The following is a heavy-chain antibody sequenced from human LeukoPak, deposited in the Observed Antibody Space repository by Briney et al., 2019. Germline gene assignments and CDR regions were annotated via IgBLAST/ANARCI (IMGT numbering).Heavy chain of an antibody. CDR3: ARADTYYYDSSGYLFDY. Sequence: GGSLRLSCAASGFTFSSYSMNWGRQAPGKGLEWVSSISSSSSYIYYADSVKGRFTISRDNAKNSLYLQMNSLRAEDTAVYYCARADTYYYDSSGYLFDYWGQGTLVTVSS. J-gene: IGHJ4*02. CDR2: ISSSSSYI. CDR1: GFTFSSYS. V-gene: IGHV3-21*01. D-gene: IGHD3-22*01.